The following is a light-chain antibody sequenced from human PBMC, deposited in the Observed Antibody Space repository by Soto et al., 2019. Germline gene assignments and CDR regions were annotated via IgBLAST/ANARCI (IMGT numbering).Light chain of an antibody. CDR1: NSDIGTYNY. J-gene: IGLJ3*02. Sequence: QSALTQPASVSGSPGQSITISCTGSNSDIGTYNYVSWYQQLPGKAPKLVISEVSNRPSGVPDRFSGSKSGTSASLAINGLQAEDEAHYYCQSYDNSLSGSWVFGGGTKLTVL. CDR3: QSYDNSLSGSWV. CDR2: EVS. V-gene: IGLV2-14*01.